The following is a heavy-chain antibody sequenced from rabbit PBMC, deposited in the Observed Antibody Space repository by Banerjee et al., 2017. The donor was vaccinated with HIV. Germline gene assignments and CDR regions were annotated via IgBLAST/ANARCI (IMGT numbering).Heavy chain of an antibody. CDR2: IRASTGWT. J-gene: IGHJ4*01. CDR3: ARWGGGSSAVNGGYL. Sequence: QSLEESGGDLVKPGASLTLTCTASGFSFSSSYYMCWVRQAPGKGPELIACIRASTGWTYYASWAKGRFTISKTSSTTVTLQMTSLTAADTATYFCARWGGGSSAVNGGYLWGPGTLVTVS. CDR1: GFSFSSSYY. D-gene: IGHD8-1*01. V-gene: IGHV1S40*01.